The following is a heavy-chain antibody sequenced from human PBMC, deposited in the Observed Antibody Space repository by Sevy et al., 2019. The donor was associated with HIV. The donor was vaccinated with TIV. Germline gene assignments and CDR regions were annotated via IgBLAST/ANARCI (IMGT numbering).Heavy chain of an antibody. J-gene: IGHJ3*02. Sequence: GGSLRLSCAASGFTVSSYGMHWVRQAPGKGLEWVAVIYYDGVNKFYADSVKGRFTISRDNSKNTLYLQMNSQRAEDTAVYYCAKGYYYDSSGYWKDAFDIWGPGTMVTVSS. D-gene: IGHD3-22*01. CDR3: AKGYYYDSSGYWKDAFDI. V-gene: IGHV3-33*06. CDR2: IYYDGVNK. CDR1: GFTVSSYG.